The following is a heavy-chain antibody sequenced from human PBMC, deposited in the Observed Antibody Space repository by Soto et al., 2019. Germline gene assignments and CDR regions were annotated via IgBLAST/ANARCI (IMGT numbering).Heavy chain of an antibody. V-gene: IGHV1-69*01. CDR2: IIPMTGTP. CDR1: GGIFSSFS. Sequence: QVQLVQSGAEVKTPGSSVEVSCKASGGIFSSFSITWVRQVPGHGLEWMGGIIPMTGTPNYAEKFQGRLTLTADASTRTAYLVLSSLKSEDTAVYYCARGPIFPGATSWLDPWGQGTVGIVS. J-gene: IGHJ5*02. CDR3: ARGPIFPGATSWLDP. D-gene: IGHD1-1*01.